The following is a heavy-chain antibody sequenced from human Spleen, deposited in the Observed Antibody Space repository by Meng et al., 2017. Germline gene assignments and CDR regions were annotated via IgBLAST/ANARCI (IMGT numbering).Heavy chain of an antibody. CDR3: AHIGNIATTRLES. CDR1: GLNFNDAW. J-gene: IGHJ5*01. CDR2: IKSKGSGGTI. Sequence: GGLLRPSCAVLGLNFNDAWMSWVRQAPGKGLEWIGRIKSKGSGGTIDYSAPVKCRFTVSRDDTKNTLYLQMNRLKTEDTAVYHCAHIGNIATTRLESWGQGTLVTVSS. D-gene: IGHD5-12*01. V-gene: IGHV3-15*03.